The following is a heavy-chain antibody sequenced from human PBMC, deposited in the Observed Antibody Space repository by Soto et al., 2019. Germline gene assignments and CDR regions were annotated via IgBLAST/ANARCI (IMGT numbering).Heavy chain of an antibody. Sequence: GGSLRLSCIASGFTFSSYWMSWVRQAPGKGLEWVANIKKDGSATYYGDSVKGRFTVSRDNAKNSLFLQMNSLRVEDTAVYYCARYLSSGPIDYWGQGTTVTV. CDR1: GFTFSSYW. D-gene: IGHD2-8*02. CDR3: ARYLSSGPIDY. CDR2: IKKDGSAT. V-gene: IGHV3-7*04. J-gene: IGHJ4*01.